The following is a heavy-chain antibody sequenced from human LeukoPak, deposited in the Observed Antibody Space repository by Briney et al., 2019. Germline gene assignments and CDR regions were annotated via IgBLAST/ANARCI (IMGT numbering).Heavy chain of an antibody. J-gene: IGHJ4*01. V-gene: IGHV3-23*01. CDR3: ARKTAGHYPFDS. CDR2: IGYGGDT. CDR1: GFTFSRSS. D-gene: IGHD3-22*01. Sequence: GGSLRLSCAASGFTFSRSSMNWVRQAPGKELEWVSVIGYGGDTFYADSVRGRFTISRDNSKNTLYLQMNSLRVEDTAVYYCARKTAGHYPFDSWGQGTLVTVSS.